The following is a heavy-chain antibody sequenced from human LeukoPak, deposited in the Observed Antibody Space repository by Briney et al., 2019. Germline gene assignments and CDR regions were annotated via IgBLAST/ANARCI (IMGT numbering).Heavy chain of an antibody. CDR1: GFTFSSYA. J-gene: IGHJ5*02. CDR2: ISGSGGST. D-gene: IGHD3-10*01. Sequence: GESLRLSCAASGFTFSSYAMSWVRQAPGKGLEWVSAISGSGGSTYYADSVKGRFTISRDNSKNTLYLQMNSLRAEDTAVYYCSYGSGSDWFDPWGQGTLVTVSS. V-gene: IGHV3-23*01. CDR3: SYGSGSDWFDP.